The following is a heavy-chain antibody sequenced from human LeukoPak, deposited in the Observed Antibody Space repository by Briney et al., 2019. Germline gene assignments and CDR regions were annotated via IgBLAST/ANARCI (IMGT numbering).Heavy chain of an antibody. CDR1: GFTFSIYT. CDR2: IWYDGSNK. D-gene: IGHD2-21*02. J-gene: IGHJ5*02. Sequence: GGSLRLSCVASGFTFSIYTMSWVRQAPGKGLEWVAVIWYDGSNKYYADSVKGRFTISRDNSKNTLYLQMNSLRAEDTAVYYCARAPVVTALNWFDPWGQGTLVTVSS. CDR3: ARAPVVTALNWFDP. V-gene: IGHV3-33*08.